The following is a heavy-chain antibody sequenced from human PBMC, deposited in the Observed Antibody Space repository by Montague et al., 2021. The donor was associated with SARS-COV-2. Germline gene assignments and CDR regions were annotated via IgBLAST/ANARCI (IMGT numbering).Heavy chain of an antibody. Sequence: SETLSLTCAVYRGSFSGFFWTWIRQAPGKGLEWIGEITDEGKTNYSPSLKARVAMSVDKSKNQISLTLRSVTAADTAVYYCARDRLVDRARRTGAWIGPWGQGTLVTVSA. J-gene: IGHJ5*02. V-gene: IGHV4-34*01. CDR2: ITDEGKT. CDR1: RGSFSGFF. D-gene: IGHD3-10*01. CDR3: ARDRLVDRARRTGAWIGP.